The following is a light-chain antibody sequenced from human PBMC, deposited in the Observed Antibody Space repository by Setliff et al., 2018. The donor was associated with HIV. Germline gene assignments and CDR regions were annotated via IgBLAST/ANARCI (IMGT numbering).Light chain of an antibody. CDR3: GSYTTTNSFV. Sequence: SALTQPASVSGSPGQSITISCTGTSSDVGGYNYVSWYQQHPGKAPKLMIYDVTKRPSGVSNRFSGSKSGNTASLTISGLQAEGEADYYCGSYTTTNSFVFGTGTKVTVL. CDR1: SSDVGGYNY. CDR2: DVT. V-gene: IGLV2-14*01. J-gene: IGLJ1*01.